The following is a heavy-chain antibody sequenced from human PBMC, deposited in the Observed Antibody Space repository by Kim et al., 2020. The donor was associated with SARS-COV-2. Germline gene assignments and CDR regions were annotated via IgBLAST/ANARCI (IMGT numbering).Heavy chain of an antibody. CDR1: GFTFSSYA. Sequence: GGSLRLSCAASGFTFSSYAMSWVRQAPGKGLEWVSAISGSGGSTYYADSVKGRFTISRDNSKNTLYLQMNSLRAEDTAVYYCAKLRDCSGGSCYFYYYYYYGMDVWGQGTTVTVSS. J-gene: IGHJ6*02. V-gene: IGHV3-23*01. D-gene: IGHD2-15*01. CDR2: ISGSGGST. CDR3: AKLRDCSGGSCYFYYYYYYGMDV.